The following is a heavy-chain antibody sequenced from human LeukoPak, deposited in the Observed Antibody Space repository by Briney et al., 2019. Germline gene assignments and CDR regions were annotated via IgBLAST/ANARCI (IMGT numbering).Heavy chain of an antibody. CDR1: GGSFSGYY. D-gene: IGHD3-22*01. Sequence: PSETLSLTCAVYGGSFSGYYWSWIRQPPGKGLEWIGDINQSGNTNYNPSLKSRVTISVATSKNQFSLKLNSVTAADTAVYYCARGSYYYDSSGSTGFDPWGQGTLVTVSS. CDR3: ARGSYYYDSSGSTGFDP. CDR2: INQSGNT. V-gene: IGHV4-34*01. J-gene: IGHJ5*02.